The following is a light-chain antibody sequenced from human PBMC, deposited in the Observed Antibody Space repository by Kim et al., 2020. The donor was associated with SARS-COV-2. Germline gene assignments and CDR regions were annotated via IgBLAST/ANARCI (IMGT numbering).Light chain of an antibody. V-gene: IGLV3-9*01. J-gene: IGLJ3*02. CDR3: QVWDRSTL. Sequence: VSVALGKTATITCGGNNIESKNVHGYQQKPGQAPVLVIYRDTSRPSGIPERFSGSNSGNTATLTISRAQAGDEADYYCQVWDRSTLFGGGTQLTVL. CDR1: NIESKN. CDR2: RDT.